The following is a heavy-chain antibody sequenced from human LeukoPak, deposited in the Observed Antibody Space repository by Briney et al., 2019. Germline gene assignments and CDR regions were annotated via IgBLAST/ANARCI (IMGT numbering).Heavy chain of an antibody. CDR1: GYTFTSYY. J-gene: IGHJ1*01. CDR3: ARVAVPAAIAEYFQH. V-gene: IGHV1-2*02. CDR2: INPNSGGS. Sequence: ASVKVSCKASGYTFTSYYMHWVRQAPGQGLEWMGWINPNSGGSNYAQKFQGRVTMTRDTSISTVYMELSRLRSDDTALFYCARVAVPAAIAEYFQHWGQGTLVTVSS. D-gene: IGHD2-2*01.